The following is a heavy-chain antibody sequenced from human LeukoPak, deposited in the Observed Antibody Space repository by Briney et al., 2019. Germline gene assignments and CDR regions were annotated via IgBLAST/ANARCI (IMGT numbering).Heavy chain of an antibody. D-gene: IGHD3-10*01. CDR2: FDPEDGET. CDR1: GYTLTELP. J-gene: IGHJ3*02. Sequence: ASVKVSCKVSGYTLTELPMHWVRQAPGKGLEWMGGFDPEDGETIYAQKFQGRVTMTEDTSTDTAYMELSSLRSEDTAVYYCATAQYYYGSGYAFDIWGQGTMVTVSS. CDR3: ATAQYYYGSGYAFDI. V-gene: IGHV1-24*01.